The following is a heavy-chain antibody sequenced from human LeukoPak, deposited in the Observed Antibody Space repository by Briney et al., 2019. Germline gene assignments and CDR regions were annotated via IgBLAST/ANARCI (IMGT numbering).Heavy chain of an antibody. D-gene: IGHD3-22*01. V-gene: IGHV1-69*02. Sequence: SVKVSCKASGGTFSSYTISWVRQAPGQGLEWMGRIIPILGIANYAQKFQGRVTITADKSTSTAYMELSSLRSEDTAVYYCARARGDYDSSGYYYYYYGVDVWGQGTTVTVSS. J-gene: IGHJ6*02. CDR1: GGTFSSYT. CDR3: ARARGDYDSSGYYYYYYGVDV. CDR2: IIPILGIA.